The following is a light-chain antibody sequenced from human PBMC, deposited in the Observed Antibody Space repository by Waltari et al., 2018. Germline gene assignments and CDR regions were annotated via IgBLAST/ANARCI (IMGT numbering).Light chain of an antibody. J-gene: IGKJ1*01. CDR3: QKYGTLPAT. Sequence: EIVLTQSPDTLSLSPGERATLSCRASQSVSRWLAWYQQKPGQAPRLLIYDASSRATGIPDRFSGSGSGTDFSLTISRLEPEDFAVYYCQKYGTLPATFGQGTKVEIK. V-gene: IGKV3-20*01. CDR2: DAS. CDR1: QSVSRW.